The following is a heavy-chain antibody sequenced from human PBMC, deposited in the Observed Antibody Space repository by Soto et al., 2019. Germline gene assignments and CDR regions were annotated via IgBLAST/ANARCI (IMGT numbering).Heavy chain of an antibody. CDR3: ASRDPGTSVDY. Sequence: QVQLQESGPGLVKPSGTLSLTCAVSGGSFTSNNWWTWVRQPPGQGLAWIGEIYRTGSTNYTPSLKSRVPISLDKSENQFSLKVTSLTAADTAVYYCASRDPGTSVDYWGQGTLVTVSS. CDR1: GGSFTSNNW. V-gene: IGHV4-4*02. D-gene: IGHD1-7*01. J-gene: IGHJ4*02. CDR2: IYRTGST.